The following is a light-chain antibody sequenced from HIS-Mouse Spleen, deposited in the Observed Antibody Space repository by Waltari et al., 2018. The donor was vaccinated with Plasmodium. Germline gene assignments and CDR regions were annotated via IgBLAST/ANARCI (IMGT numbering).Light chain of an antibody. CDR1: ALPKTY. V-gene: IGLV3-10*01. Sequence: SYELTQPPSVSVSPGQTARLTCSGDALPKTYASWYQQKSGPAPVLVSYEDSKRPAGIPEGVSGSSSGTMATLTISGAQVEDEADYYCYSTDSSGNHRVFGGGTKLTVL. CDR2: EDS. CDR3: YSTDSSGNHRV. J-gene: IGLJ3*02.